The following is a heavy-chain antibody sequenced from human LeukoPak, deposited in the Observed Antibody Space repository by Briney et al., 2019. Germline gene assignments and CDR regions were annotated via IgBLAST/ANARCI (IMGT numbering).Heavy chain of an antibody. CDR3: AKGGYYGSGSYPLEDYYYYGMDV. CDR2: ISGSGGST. J-gene: IGHJ6*02. Sequence: PGGSLRLSCAASGFTFRSYAMSWVRQAPGKGLEWVSAISGSGGSTYYADSVKGRFTISRDNSKNTLYLQMNSLRAEDTAVYYCAKGGYYGSGSYPLEDYYYYGMDVWGQGTTVTVSS. V-gene: IGHV3-23*01. CDR1: GFTFRSYA. D-gene: IGHD3-10*01.